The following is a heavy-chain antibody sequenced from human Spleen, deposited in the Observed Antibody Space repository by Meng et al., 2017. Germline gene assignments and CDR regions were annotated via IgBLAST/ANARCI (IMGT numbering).Heavy chain of an antibody. J-gene: IGHJ4*02. CDR3: TTGGVPGGRHYALRRPPGPDSFDY. D-gene: IGHD3-3*01. CDR1: GFTFSNAW. V-gene: IGHV3-15*01. Sequence: GESLKISCAASGFTFSNAWMTWVRQAPGKGLEWVGRIKSHTDGGTTDDAAPVKGRFTISRDDTRNTVYLQMNRLKTEDTGVYYCTTGGVPGGRHYALRRPPGPDSFDYWGQGILVTVSS. CDR2: IKSHTDGGTT.